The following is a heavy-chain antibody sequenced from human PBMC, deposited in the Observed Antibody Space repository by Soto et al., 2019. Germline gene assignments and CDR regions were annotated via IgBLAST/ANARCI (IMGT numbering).Heavy chain of an antibody. Sequence: QVQLQESGPGLVKPSQTLSLTCTVSGGSISSGDYYWSWIRQPPGKGLEWIGYIYYSGSTYYNPSLKSRVTISVDTYKNQFSLKLSSVTAADTAVYYCARDKRITIFGVVIEGDPTDYYGMDVWGQGTTVTVSS. V-gene: IGHV4-30-4*01. J-gene: IGHJ6*02. CDR3: ARDKRITIFGVVIEGDPTDYYGMDV. CDR1: GGSISSGDYY. CDR2: IYYSGST. D-gene: IGHD3-3*01.